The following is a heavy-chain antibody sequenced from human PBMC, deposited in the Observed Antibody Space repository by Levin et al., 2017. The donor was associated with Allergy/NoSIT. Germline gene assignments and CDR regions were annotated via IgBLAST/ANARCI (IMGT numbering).Heavy chain of an antibody. V-gene: IGHV3-64D*06. CDR3: VKVAWYTTGPTSGSAYDI. CDR1: GFTFSSFA. J-gene: IGHJ3*02. D-gene: IGHD1-1*01. CDR2: ISSNGGST. Sequence: PGGSLRLSCSASGFTFSSFAMHWVRQAPGKRLEYVSAISSNGGSTYYADSVKGRFTISRDNSKNTLYLQMSSLTTEDTAVYYCVKVAWYTTGPTSGSAYDIWGQGKMVTVSS.